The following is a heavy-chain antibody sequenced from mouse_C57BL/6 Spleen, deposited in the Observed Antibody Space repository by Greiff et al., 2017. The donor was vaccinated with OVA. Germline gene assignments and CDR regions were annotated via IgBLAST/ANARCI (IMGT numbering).Heavy chain of an antibody. CDR1: GYAFSSSW. CDR3: ARSEYYGSSHDY. V-gene: IGHV1-82*01. CDR2: IYPGDGDT. Sequence: VQRVESGPELVKPGASVKISCKASGYAFSSSWMNWVKQRPGKGLEWIGRIYPGDGDTNYNGKFKGKATLTADKSSSTAYMQLSSLTSEDSAVYFCARSEYYGSSHDYWGQGTTLTVSS. J-gene: IGHJ2*01. D-gene: IGHD1-1*01.